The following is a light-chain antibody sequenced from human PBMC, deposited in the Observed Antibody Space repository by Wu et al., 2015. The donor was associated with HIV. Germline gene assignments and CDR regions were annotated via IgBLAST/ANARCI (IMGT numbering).Light chain of an antibody. Sequence: AIRITQSPSSLSASTGDRVTITCRASQSISSYLAWYQQKPGKAPELLIYAASTLQSGVPSRFSGSGSGTDFSLTISCLQSEDFATYYCQQYYTYPRSFGQGTQAGD. J-gene: IGKJ2*03. V-gene: IGKV1-8*01. CDR1: QSISSY. CDR3: QQYYTYPRS. CDR2: AAS.